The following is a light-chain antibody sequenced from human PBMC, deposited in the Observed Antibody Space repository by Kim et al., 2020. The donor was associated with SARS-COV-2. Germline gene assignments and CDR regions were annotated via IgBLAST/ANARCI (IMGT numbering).Light chain of an antibody. CDR1: EDVSDY. CDR3: QQYDATPFT. CDR2: DAA. Sequence: DIQLTQSPSSLSASVGDRVTITCQASEDVSDYFNWYHQKPGEAPKVLIRDAANLESGVPSRFSRGGYGTEFSLTISSVQPEDMGTYYCQQYDATPFTFGQGTRLEIK. V-gene: IGKV1-33*01. J-gene: IGKJ5*01.